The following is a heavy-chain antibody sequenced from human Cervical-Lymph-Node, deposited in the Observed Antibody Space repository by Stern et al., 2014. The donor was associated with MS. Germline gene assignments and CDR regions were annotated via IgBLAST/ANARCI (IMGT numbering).Heavy chain of an antibody. CDR3: AKGKTVTGAGYGIDV. Sequence: EVQLVASGGGLVQPGGSLRLSCATSGFSFPSYAMSWVRQAPGKGLEWISAISGSGGNTFYADSVKGRLTISRDNSKNLVYLQLNSLRDEDTALYYCAKGKTVTGAGYGIDVWGQGTTVAVSS. CDR2: ISGSGGNT. CDR1: GFSFPSYA. D-gene: IGHD6-19*01. V-gene: IGHV3-23*04. J-gene: IGHJ6*02.